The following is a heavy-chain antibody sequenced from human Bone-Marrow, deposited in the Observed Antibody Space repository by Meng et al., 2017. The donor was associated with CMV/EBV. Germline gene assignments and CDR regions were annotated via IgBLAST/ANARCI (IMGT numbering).Heavy chain of an antibody. D-gene: IGHD2-21*02. J-gene: IGHJ6*02. Sequence: QVQLQESGPGLVKPSGTLSLTCAVSGGSISSSNWWSWVRQPPGKGLEWIGEIYHSGRTTYNTSLKSRVTISVDKSKNQFSLKLSSVTAADTAVYYCARDLVTQYYYYGMDVWGQGTTVTVSS. CDR2: IYHSGRT. CDR1: GGSISSSNW. V-gene: IGHV4-4*02. CDR3: ARDLVTQYYYYGMDV.